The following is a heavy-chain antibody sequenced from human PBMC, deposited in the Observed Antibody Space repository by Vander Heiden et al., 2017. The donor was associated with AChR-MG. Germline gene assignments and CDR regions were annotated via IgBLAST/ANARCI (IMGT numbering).Heavy chain of an antibody. J-gene: IGHJ4*02. CDR2: ISGSGSNI. CDR1: GLTFSDHY. CDR3: ARHGWNDYGGVGDF. D-gene: IGHD4-17*01. V-gene: IGHV3-11*01. Sequence: QVQLVESGGGLAKPGRSLSLSCAASGLTFSDHYLRWLRQPPGKGLEWVSYISGSGSNIYYADSVKGRFTTSRDSAKTSLYLQMDSLRAEDTAVYYCARHGWNDYGGVGDFWGQGTLVTVSS.